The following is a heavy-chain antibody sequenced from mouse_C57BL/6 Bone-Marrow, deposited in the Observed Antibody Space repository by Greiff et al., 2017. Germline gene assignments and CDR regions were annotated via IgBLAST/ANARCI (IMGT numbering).Heavy chain of an antibody. Sequence: VQLQQPGAELVMPGASVKLSCKASGYTFTSYWMHWVKQRPGQGLEWIGEIDPSDSYTNYNQKLKGKSTLTVDKSSSTAYMQLSSLTSEDSAVYYCARGDYDAFAYWGQGTLVTVSA. CDR1: GYTFTSYW. CDR2: IDPSDSYT. D-gene: IGHD2-4*01. J-gene: IGHJ3*01. CDR3: ARGDYDAFAY. V-gene: IGHV1-69*01.